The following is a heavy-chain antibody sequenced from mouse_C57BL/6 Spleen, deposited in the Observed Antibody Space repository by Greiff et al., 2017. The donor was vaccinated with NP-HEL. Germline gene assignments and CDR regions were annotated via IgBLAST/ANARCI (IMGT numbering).Heavy chain of an antibody. V-gene: IGHV1-18*01. D-gene: IGHD2-2*01. CDR3: ARGGLRNYYAMDY. Sequence: VHVKQSGPELVKPGASVKIPCKASGYTFTDYNMDWVKQSHGKSLEWIGDINPNNGGTIYNQKFKGKATLTVDKSSSTAYMELRSLTSEDTAVYYCARGGLRNYYAMDYWGQGTSVTVSS. CDR2: INPNNGGT. CDR1: GYTFTDYN. J-gene: IGHJ4*01.